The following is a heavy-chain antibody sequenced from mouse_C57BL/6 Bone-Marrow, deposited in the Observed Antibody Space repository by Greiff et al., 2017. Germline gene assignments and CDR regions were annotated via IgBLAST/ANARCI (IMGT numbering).Heavy chain of an antibody. CDR1: GYTFTSYW. CDR3: AIYYDFDY. CDR2: IDPSDSYT. V-gene: IGHV1-50*01. Sequence: QVHVKQPGSELVKPGASVKLSCKASGYTFTSYWMQWVKQRPGQGLEWIGEIDPSDSYTNYNQKFKGKATLTVDTSSSTAYMQLSSLTSEDSAVYYCAIYYDFDYWSGGTTLTVSS. J-gene: IGHJ2*01. D-gene: IGHD1-1*01.